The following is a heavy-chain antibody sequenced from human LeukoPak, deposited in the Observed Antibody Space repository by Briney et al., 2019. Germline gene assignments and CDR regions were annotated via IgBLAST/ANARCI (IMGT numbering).Heavy chain of an antibody. J-gene: IGHJ3*01. CDR3: GKSGGGLADGFDL. V-gene: IGHV3-66*02. CDR1: GFTVSSNY. Sequence: GGSLRLSCAASGFTVSSNYMSWVRQAPGKGLEWVSVIYRGGSKYYAEPVKGRFHISRENAKNKLYLQMNRLRREDTAVYYCGKSGGGLADGFDLWGQGTMVSVFS. CDR2: IYRGGSK. D-gene: IGHD3-16*01.